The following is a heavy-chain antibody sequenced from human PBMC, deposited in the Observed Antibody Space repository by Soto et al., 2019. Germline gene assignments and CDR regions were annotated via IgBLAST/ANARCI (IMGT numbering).Heavy chain of an antibody. V-gene: IGHV1-69*02. J-gene: IGHJ4*02. CDR2: VSAIVSMS. CDR3: ASSYGSGYRAFDY. D-gene: IGHD3-10*01. Sequence: QVQLVQSGAEVKRPGSSVKVSCKASGDTFNFYSINWVRQAPGLGLEWMGRVSAIVSMSNYAQKFQGRVTMTTDKSTSTTYKILSSLRSEDTATYYCASSYGSGYRAFDYWGQGALVTVSS. CDR1: GDTFNFYS.